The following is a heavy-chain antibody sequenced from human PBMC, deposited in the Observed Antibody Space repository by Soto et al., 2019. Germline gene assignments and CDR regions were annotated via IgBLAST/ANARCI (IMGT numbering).Heavy chain of an antibody. CDR3: TRKTPPTGMEV. D-gene: IGHD3-9*01. V-gene: IGHV3-13*01. J-gene: IGHJ6*02. CDR1: GFTLSSYD. Sequence: EVQLVETGGGLVQPGGSLRLSCAASGFTLSSYDIHWVRQATGEGLAWVSGIGSGGDTHYADSVKGRFIISREYCKNSLYLQMNNLRVGDTAVYYCTRKTPPTGMEVWGQGATVTVSS. CDR2: IGSGGDT.